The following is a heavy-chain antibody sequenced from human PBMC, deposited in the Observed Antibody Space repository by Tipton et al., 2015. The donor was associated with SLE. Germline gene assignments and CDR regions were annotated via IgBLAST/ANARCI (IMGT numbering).Heavy chain of an antibody. J-gene: IGHJ6*02. CDR1: GYTFTGYY. Sequence: QSGPEVKKPGASVKVSCKASGYTFTGYYMYWVRQAPGQGLEWMGRVNPHSGDTDYAQKFQDRVSMTRDSSIATAYMELSRLRSDDTAVYYCARDVYSDYDFKYGMDVWGQGTTVTASS. CDR3: ARDVYSDYDFKYGMDV. CDR2: VNPHSGDT. V-gene: IGHV1-2*06. D-gene: IGHD4-11*01.